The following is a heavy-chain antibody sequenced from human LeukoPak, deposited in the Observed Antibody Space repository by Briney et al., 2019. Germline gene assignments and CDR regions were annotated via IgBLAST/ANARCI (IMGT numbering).Heavy chain of an antibody. D-gene: IGHD2-21*02. CDR3: VRGTSRENGYGGDDPY. V-gene: IGHV3-74*01. CDR2: INSDGSSK. CDR1: GFTFSTYR. J-gene: IGHJ4*02. Sequence: GGSLRLSCAVSGFTFSTYRMHWVRQAPGKGLVWVACINSDGSSKNYADSVKGRFTISRDSAKNTLFLQMDSLRAEDTAVYYCVRGTSRENGYGGDDPYWGRGTLVVVSS.